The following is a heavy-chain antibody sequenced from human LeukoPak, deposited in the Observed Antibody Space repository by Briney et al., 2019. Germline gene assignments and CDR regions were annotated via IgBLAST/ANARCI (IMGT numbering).Heavy chain of an antibody. J-gene: IGHJ4*02. V-gene: IGHV1-3*01. Sequence: GASVKVSCKASGYTFTSYGISWVRQAPGQRLEWMGWINAGNGNTKYSQKFQGRVTITRDTSASTAYMELSSLRSEDTAVYYCARDQAVGGGYYPIDYWGQGTLVTVSS. CDR2: INAGNGNT. D-gene: IGHD3-22*01. CDR3: ARDQAVGGGYYPIDY. CDR1: GYTFTSYG.